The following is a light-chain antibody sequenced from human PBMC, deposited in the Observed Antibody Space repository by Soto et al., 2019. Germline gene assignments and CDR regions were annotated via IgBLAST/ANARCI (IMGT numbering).Light chain of an antibody. V-gene: IGLV2-8*01. CDR3: ASYAGSNNLV. CDR2: EVI. J-gene: IGLJ3*02. Sequence: QSALTQPPSASGSPGQSVPISCTGTSTDVGAYDYVSWYQQHPGKAPNLMIYEVIKRPSGVPDRFSGSKSGNTASLTVSGLQAEDESDYYCASYAGSNNLVFGGGTKLTVL. CDR1: STDVGAYDY.